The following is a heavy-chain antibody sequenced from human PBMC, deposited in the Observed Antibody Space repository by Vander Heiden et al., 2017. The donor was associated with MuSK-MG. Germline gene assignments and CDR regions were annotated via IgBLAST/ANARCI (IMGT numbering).Heavy chain of an antibody. CDR3: ASPILGYCSGGSCRNTDY. CDR2: ISSSSSTI. CDR1: GFTFSSYS. V-gene: IGHV3-48*01. Sequence: EVQLVESGGGLVQPGGSLRLSCAASGFTFSSYSMNWVRQAPGKGLEWVSYISSSSSTIYYADSVKGRFTISRDNAKNSLYLQMNSLRAEDTAVYYCASPILGYCSGGSCRNTDYWGQGTLVTVSS. J-gene: IGHJ4*02. D-gene: IGHD2-15*01.